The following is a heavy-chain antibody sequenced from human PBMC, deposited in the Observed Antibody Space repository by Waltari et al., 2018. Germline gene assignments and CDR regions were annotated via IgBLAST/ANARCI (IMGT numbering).Heavy chain of an antibody. CDR1: GGSISSSNW. CDR2: IYHSEST. CDR3: ASRLDYGDYRAGNYFDY. V-gene: IGHV4-4*02. Sequence: QVQLQESGPGLVKPSGTLSLTCAVSGGSISSSNWWSWVRQPPGKGLEWMGEIYHSESTNYTPSLKSRVTISVDKSMNQFSLKLSSVTAADTAVYYCASRLDYGDYRAGNYFDYWGQGTLVTVSS. J-gene: IGHJ4*02. D-gene: IGHD4-17*01.